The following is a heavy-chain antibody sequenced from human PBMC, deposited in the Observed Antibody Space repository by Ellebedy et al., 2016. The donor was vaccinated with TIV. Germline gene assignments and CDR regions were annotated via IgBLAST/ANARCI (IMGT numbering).Heavy chain of an antibody. J-gene: IGHJ4*02. Sequence: GESLKISXAASGFDFNTHGIHWVRQAPGKGLEFVAFISYNGGNKYYADSVRGRFIISRDNSKNTLYLQMNSLRAEDRALYYCAKDAPGGNSVLFDHWGQGTLVTVSS. V-gene: IGHV3-33*05. CDR1: GFDFNTHG. D-gene: IGHD4-23*01. CDR3: AKDAPGGNSVLFDH. CDR2: ISYNGGNK.